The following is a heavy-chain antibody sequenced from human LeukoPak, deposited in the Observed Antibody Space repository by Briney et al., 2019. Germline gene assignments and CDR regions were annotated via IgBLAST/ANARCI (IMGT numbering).Heavy chain of an antibody. V-gene: IGHV4-4*08. CDR1: GGSISSYY. CDR3: ARAWRPLQYSSGWYGNWFDP. CDR2: IYTSGST. J-gene: IGHJ5*02. D-gene: IGHD6-19*01. Sequence: SETLSLTCTVSGGSISSYYWSWIRQPPGKGLEWIGRIYTSGSTNYNPSLKSRVTISVDTSKNQFSLKLSSVTAADTAVYYCARAWRPLQYSSGWYGNWFDPWGQGTLVTVSS.